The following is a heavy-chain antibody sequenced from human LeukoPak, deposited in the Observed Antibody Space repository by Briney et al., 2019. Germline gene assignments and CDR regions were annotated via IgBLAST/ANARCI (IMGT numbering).Heavy chain of an antibody. CDR1: GFTFSNYA. D-gene: IGHD5-18*01. V-gene: IGHV3-23*01. Sequence: GGSLRLSCAASGFTFSNYALSWVRQAPGKGLEWVSDISGSGGSTYYADSVKGRFTISRDNSRNTMYLQMNSLRAEDTAVYYCAKRIQSAMAMGYWGQGTLVTVSS. J-gene: IGHJ4*02. CDR2: ISGSGGST. CDR3: AKRIQSAMAMGY.